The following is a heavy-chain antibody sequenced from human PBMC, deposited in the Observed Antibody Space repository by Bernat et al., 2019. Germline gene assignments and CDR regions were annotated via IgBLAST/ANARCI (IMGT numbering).Heavy chain of an antibody. CDR2: IYSSGST. V-gene: IGHV4-39*01. Sequence: QLQLQESGPGLVKPSETLSLTCTVSGGSISSSSYYWGWIRQPPGKGLEWIGSIYSSGSTYYNPSLKSRVTISVDTSKNQFSLKLSSVTAADTAVYYCARQHCSSTSCYVGAYYYGMDVWGQGTTVTVSS. CDR3: ARQHCSSTSCYVGAYYYGMDV. J-gene: IGHJ6*02. CDR1: GGSISSSSYY. D-gene: IGHD2-2*01.